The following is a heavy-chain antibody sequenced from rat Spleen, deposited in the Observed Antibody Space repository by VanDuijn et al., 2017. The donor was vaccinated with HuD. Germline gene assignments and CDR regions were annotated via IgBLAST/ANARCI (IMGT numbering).Heavy chain of an antibody. V-gene: IGHV5-58*01. D-gene: IGHD1-4*01. CDR1: GFTFSSYW. CDR3: TRHDYSGVTTNWFAY. J-gene: IGHJ3*01. CDR2: INPDGGTT. Sequence: EVQLVETGGGLVQPGRSLKLSCVASGFTFSSYWMYWIRQAPGKGLEWVSSINPDGGTTYYPDSVKGRFTISRDNAENTVYLQMNSLRSEDTATYYCTRHDYSGVTTNWFAYWGQGTLVTVSS.